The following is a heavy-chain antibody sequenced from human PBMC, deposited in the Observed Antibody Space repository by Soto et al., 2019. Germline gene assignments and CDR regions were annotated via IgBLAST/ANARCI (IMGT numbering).Heavy chain of an antibody. V-gene: IGHV3-33*01. D-gene: IGHD1-26*01. CDR3: ASDLVGASDSYGLDV. CDR1: GFTFRNYG. J-gene: IGHJ6*02. CDR2: IWHDGNNK. Sequence: PGGSLRLSCAASGFTFRNYGMHWVRQAPGKGLEWVAIIWHDGNNKYYADSVRGRFIISRDNSKNRLYLQMNSLRAEDTAVYYCASDLVGASDSYGLDVWGQGTPVTVSS.